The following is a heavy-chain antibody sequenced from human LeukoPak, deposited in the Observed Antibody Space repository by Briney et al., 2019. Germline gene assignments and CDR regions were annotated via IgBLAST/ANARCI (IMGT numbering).Heavy chain of an antibody. Sequence: GASVKVSCKASGYSFTTHDINWVRQSPGQGLEWMGWMNPNSGKSGYAQKFQGRVTMTRDTSISTVYMELSSLGSDDTAVYYCARESGLTDNWLDSWGQGTLVIVSS. CDR2: MNPNSGKS. CDR3: ARESGLTDNWLDS. CDR1: GYSFTTHD. V-gene: IGHV1-8*01. J-gene: IGHJ5*01. D-gene: IGHD5-12*01.